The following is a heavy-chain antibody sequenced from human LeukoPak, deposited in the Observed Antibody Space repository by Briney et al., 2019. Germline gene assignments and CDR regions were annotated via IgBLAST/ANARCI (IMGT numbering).Heavy chain of an antibody. J-gene: IGHJ4*02. CDR1: GYTFTSYY. D-gene: IGHD3-3*01. V-gene: IGHV1-8*01. Sequence: ASVTVPCKASGYTFTSYYIKGVRQATGQGLELMGWTNPDSGNTGYAQKFQGRVTMTRNTSISTAYMELSSLRSEDTAVYYCARTNPRITIFGVVIDAPGAHNYWGQGTLVTVSS. CDR2: TNPDSGNT. CDR3: ARTNPRITIFGVVIDAPGAHNY.